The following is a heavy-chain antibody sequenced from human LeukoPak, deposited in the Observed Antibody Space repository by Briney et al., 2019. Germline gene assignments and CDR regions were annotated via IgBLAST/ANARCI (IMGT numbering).Heavy chain of an antibody. Sequence: PGGSLRLSCAASGFTFSSYAMHWVRQAPGKGLEWVAVISYDGSNKYYADSVKGRFTISRDNSKNTLYLQMNSLRAEDTAVYYCASSVYYDFWSGYSPPDYWGQGTLVTVSS. J-gene: IGHJ4*02. CDR2: ISYDGSNK. CDR3: ASSVYYDFWSGYSPPDY. V-gene: IGHV3-30-3*01. D-gene: IGHD3-3*01. CDR1: GFTFSSYA.